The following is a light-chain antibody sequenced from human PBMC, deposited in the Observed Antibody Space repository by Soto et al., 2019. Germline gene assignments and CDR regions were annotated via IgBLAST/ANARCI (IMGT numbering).Light chain of an antibody. CDR3: QQLNDYPIT. CDR2: AAS. Sequence: DIQLTQSPSFLSASVGDRVSITCRASQGINSYLAWYQQKPGKAPNLLIYAASTLQSGVPSRFSGSGSGTEFTLTISSLQPEDFATYYCQQLNDYPITFGQGTRLEIK. CDR1: QGINSY. V-gene: IGKV1-9*01. J-gene: IGKJ5*01.